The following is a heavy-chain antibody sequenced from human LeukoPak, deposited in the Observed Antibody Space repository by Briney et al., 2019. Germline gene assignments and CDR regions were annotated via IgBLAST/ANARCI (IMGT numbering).Heavy chain of an antibody. Sequence: PSETLSLTCAISGGSISTYYWNWIRQPPGKGLEWIGYIYYNENTNYNPSLKSRVTISVDTSENQLSLKLSSVTAADTAVYYCARAHYGSGSYYGQYFDYWGQGTLVTVSS. D-gene: IGHD3-10*01. CDR2: IYYNENT. J-gene: IGHJ4*02. CDR1: GGSISTYY. V-gene: IGHV4-59*01. CDR3: ARAHYGSGSYYGQYFDY.